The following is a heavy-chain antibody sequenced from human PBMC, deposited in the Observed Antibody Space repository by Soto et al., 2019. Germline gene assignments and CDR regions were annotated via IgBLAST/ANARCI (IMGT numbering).Heavy chain of an antibody. D-gene: IGHD2-15*01. V-gene: IGHV3-23*01. CDR1: GFTFSSYA. Sequence: LSLSCAASGFTFSSYAMSWVRQAPVKGLEWVSAISGSGGSTYYADSVKGRFTISRDNSKNTLYRQMNSLRAEDTAVYYCAKSAVGYCSGGSCYSEYSYGMEVWGKGTTVTVS. CDR2: ISGSGGST. CDR3: AKSAVGYCSGGSCYSEYSYGMEV. J-gene: IGHJ6*04.